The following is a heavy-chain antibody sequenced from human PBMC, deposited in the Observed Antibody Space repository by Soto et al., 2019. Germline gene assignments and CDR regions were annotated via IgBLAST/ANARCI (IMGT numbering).Heavy chain of an antibody. CDR2: IYHIGST. V-gene: IGHV4-59*01. CDR1: GAPINSDY. Sequence: SETLSLTCTVSGAPINSDYWSWIRQSPGKGLEWIGYIYHIGSTDYNPSLKSRVTMSIDKSKNQFSLNLRSVTAADTAVYFCARFTYKSGFNWLDPWGQGTQVTVS. J-gene: IGHJ5*02. CDR3: ARFTYKSGFNWLDP. D-gene: IGHD5-12*01.